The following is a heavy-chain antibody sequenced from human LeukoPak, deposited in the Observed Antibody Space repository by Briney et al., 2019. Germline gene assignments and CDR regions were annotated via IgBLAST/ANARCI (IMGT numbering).Heavy chain of an antibody. CDR1: GGSISSYY. V-gene: IGHV4-59*08. J-gene: IGHJ4*02. Sequence: SETLSLTCTVSGGSISSYYWSRLPQPPGKGPEWIGDIYYSGSTNYNPSLESRVTISIGTSKNQFSLKLSSVTAADTAVYYCARHRVGDYVLIDYWGQGTLVSVSS. CDR3: ARHRVGDYVLIDY. CDR2: IYYSGST. D-gene: IGHD4-17*01.